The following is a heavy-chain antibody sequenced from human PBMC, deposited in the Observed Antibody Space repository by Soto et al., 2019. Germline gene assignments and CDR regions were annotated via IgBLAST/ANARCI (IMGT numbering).Heavy chain of an antibody. CDR3: TTSVAYCGGYCYTGDVY. V-gene: IGHV3-15*07. CDR1: GFTFSNAW. CDR2: NKSKTDGGTT. D-gene: IGHD2-21*02. J-gene: IGHJ4*02. Sequence: GGSLSLSCAASGFTFSNAWMNWVRQAPGKGLEWVGRNKSKTDGGTTDYGAPVKGRFTISRDDSKNTLYLQMNSLKTEDTAVYYCTTSVAYCGGYCYTGDVYWGQGTLVTVSS.